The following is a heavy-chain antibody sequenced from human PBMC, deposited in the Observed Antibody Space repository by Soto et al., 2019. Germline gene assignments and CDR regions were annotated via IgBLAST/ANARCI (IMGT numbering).Heavy chain of an antibody. CDR2: IIPRYGTV. D-gene: IGHD3-10*01. J-gene: IGHJ4*02. Sequence: QAHLAQSGAEVKKPGSSVTVSCKASGGTFNSYGISWVRQAPGQGLDWMGVIIPRYGTVNYAQKFQGRVSITADKSTSTAYMDLNSLRSDDTAVYYFARVRVIRGVIPSHFGLWGQGTQVTGSS. V-gene: IGHV1-69*06. CDR1: GGTFNSYG. CDR3: ARVRVIRGVIPSHFGL.